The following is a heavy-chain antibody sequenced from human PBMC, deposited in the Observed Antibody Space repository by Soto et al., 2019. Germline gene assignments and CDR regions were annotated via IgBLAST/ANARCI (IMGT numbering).Heavy chain of an antibody. V-gene: IGHV3-30*09. D-gene: IGHD1-1*01. CDR2: ISYDGSNK. J-gene: IGHJ1*01. CDR1: GFTFSSYA. CDR3: ARPGVAGTRIPVPPEYFQH. Sequence: QVQLVESGGGVVQPGRSLRLSCAASGFTFSSYAMHWIRQAPGKELEWVAVISYDGSNKYYADSVKGRFAISRDNSKNKLYLQMNSLRAEDTAVYFCARPGVAGTRIPVPPEYFQHWGQGTLVTVSS.